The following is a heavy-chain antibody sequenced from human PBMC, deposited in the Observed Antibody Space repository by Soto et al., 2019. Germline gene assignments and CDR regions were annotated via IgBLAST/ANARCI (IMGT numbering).Heavy chain of an antibody. CDR3: ARRSSEKPYYYYGMDV. Sequence: QVQLVQSGAEVKKPGSSQKVSCKASGGTFSSYTISWVLQAPGQGLEWMGRIIPILGIANYAQKFQGRVTITADKSTSTAYMELSSLRSEDTAVSYCARRSSEKPYYYYGMDVWGQGTTVTVSS. CDR2: IIPILGIA. J-gene: IGHJ6*02. D-gene: IGHD6-19*01. V-gene: IGHV1-69*02. CDR1: GGTFSSYT.